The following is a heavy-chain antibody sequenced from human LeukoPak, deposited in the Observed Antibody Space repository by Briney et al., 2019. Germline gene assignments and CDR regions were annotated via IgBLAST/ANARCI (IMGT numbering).Heavy chain of an antibody. CDR3: ERGDTAMGVADAIGI. CDR2: IYHCGST. J-gene: IGHJ3*02. D-gene: IGHD5-18*01. V-gene: IGHV4-38-2*02. Sequence: KPSDTLSLTCTFSGYYISSGYYWGWIRQPPGKVLEGIGSIYHCGSTYYNPSLKSRVTISVVKSKNQYSLEQSAVTAADTAVYYCERGDTAMGVADAIGIRGQGTTVPVSS. CDR1: GYYISSGYY.